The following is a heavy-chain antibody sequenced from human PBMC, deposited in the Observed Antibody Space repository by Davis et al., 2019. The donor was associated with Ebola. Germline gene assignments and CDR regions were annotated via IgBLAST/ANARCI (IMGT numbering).Heavy chain of an antibody. D-gene: IGHD5-18*01. Sequence: ASVKVSCKASGYTFTSYGISWARQAPGQGLEWMGWISAYNGNTNYAQKLQGRVTMTTDTSTSTAYMELRSLRSDDTAVYYCARDYQTAMDRYYYYGMDVWGQGTTVTVSS. CDR1: GYTFTSYG. CDR2: ISAYNGNT. V-gene: IGHV1-18*01. J-gene: IGHJ6*02. CDR3: ARDYQTAMDRYYYYGMDV.